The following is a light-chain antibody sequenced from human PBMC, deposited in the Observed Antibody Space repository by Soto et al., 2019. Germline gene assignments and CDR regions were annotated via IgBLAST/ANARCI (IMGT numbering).Light chain of an antibody. Sequence: DIQMTQSPSTLSASVGDRVTITCRASQSISSSLAWYQQKPGKAPEFLIYDASSLKSGVPSRFSGSGSGTEFTLTISSLQPDDFATYYCQQYSRYYTFGQGTKLEIK. CDR2: DAS. V-gene: IGKV1-5*01. CDR3: QQYSRYYT. CDR1: QSISSS. J-gene: IGKJ2*01.